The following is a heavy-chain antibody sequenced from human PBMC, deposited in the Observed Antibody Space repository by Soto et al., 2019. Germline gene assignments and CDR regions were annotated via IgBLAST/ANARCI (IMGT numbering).Heavy chain of an antibody. CDR3: ARRFKNITGTLYYYYGMDV. D-gene: IGHD1-20*01. CDR1: GGSISSSSYY. J-gene: IGHJ6*02. CDR2: IYYSGST. V-gene: IGHV4-39*01. Sequence: SETLSLTCTVSGGSISSSSYYWGWIRQPPGKGLEWIGSIYYSGSTYYNPSLKSRVTISVDTSKNQFSLKLSSVTAADTAVYCCARRFKNITGTLYYYYGMDVWGQGTTVTVSS.